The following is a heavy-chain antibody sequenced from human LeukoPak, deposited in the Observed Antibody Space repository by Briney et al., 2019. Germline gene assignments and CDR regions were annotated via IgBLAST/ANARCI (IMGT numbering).Heavy chain of an antibody. CDR3: ARDDLAAAGKAYYYYYMDV. CDR2: IYTSGST. CDR1: GGSISSYY. V-gene: IGHV4-4*07. D-gene: IGHD6-13*01. J-gene: IGHJ6*03. Sequence: SETLSLTCTVSGGSISSYYWSWIRQPAGKGLEWIGRIYTSGSTNYNPSLKSRVTMSVDTSKNQFSLKLSSVTAADTAVYYCARDDLAAAGKAYYYYYMDVWGKGTTVTISS.